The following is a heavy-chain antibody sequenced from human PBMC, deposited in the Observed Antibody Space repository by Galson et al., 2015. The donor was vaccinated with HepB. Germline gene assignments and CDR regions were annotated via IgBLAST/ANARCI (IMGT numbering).Heavy chain of an antibody. CDR1: GFSFGSYW. CDR2: INQDGSNK. J-gene: IGHJ4*02. CDR3: ARDLFSSYFGSGIGY. V-gene: IGHV3-7*03. D-gene: IGHD3-10*01. Sequence: SLRLSCAVSGFSFGSYWMSWVRQTPGKGLEWVAHINQDGSNKYYVDSVKGRFSISRDNAKNSLYLQMGRLRVEDTAVYYCARDLFSSYFGSGIGYWGQGTLLTVSS.